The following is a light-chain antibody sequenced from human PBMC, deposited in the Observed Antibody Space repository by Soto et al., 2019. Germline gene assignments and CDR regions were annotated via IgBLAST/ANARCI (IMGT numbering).Light chain of an antibody. CDR3: QQDAGSPRT. J-gene: IGKJ1*01. Sequence: EIVLTQSPGTLSLSPGERATLSCSASQSISSNSLAWYQQTSGQAPRLLIYDASRRAAGIPDRFSGSGSGTDFTLTISRLEPEDFGVYYCQQDAGSPRTFGQGTKVEVK. CDR2: DAS. CDR1: QSISSNS. V-gene: IGKV3-20*01.